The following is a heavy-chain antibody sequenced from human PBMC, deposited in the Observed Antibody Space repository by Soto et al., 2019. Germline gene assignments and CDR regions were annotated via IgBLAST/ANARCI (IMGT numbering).Heavy chain of an antibody. CDR1: GFTVSSYA. D-gene: IGHD1-26*01. CDR2: ISGSGGST. V-gene: IGHV3-23*01. Sequence: EVQLLESGGGLVQPGGSLRLSCVASGFTVSSYAMRWVRQAQGKGLEWVSAISGSGGSTYYADSVKGRFTISRDNSKHTVYLQMNSLRGEDTAVYYCARRGSGSYYDYWGQGTLVNVSS. CDR3: ARRGSGSYYDY. J-gene: IGHJ4*02.